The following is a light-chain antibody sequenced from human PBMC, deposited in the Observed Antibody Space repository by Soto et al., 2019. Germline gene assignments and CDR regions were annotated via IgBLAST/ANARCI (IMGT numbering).Light chain of an antibody. CDR3: QRYSSSPWT. CDR2: GAS. V-gene: IGKV3-20*01. J-gene: IGKJ1*01. CDR1: QSVSSTY. Sequence: EIVLTQSPGTLSLSPGERATLSCRTSQSVSSTYLAWYQQKPGQAPRLLIYGASSRATGIPDRFSGSGSGTDFTLTISRLEPEDFAVYYCQRYSSSPWTFGQGTKVELK.